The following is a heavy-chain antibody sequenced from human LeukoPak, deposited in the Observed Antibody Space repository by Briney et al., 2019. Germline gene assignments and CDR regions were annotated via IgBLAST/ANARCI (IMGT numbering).Heavy chain of an antibody. CDR2: IFPADSDT. J-gene: IGHJ4*02. V-gene: IGHV5-51*01. Sequence: GESLKISCKGSGFSFSNYWIAWVRRMPGKGLEWMGIIFPADSDTRYSPSLQGQVTISVDKSINTAYLQWSSLKASDSAMYYCARPPGVGATSFDYWGQGTLVTVSS. D-gene: IGHD1-26*01. CDR3: ARPPGVGATSFDY. CDR1: GFSFSNYW.